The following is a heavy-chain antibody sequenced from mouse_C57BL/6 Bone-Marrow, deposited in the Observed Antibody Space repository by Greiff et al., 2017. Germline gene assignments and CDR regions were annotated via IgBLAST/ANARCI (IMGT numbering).Heavy chain of an antibody. V-gene: IGHV1-52*01. D-gene: IGHD1-1*01. CDR1: GYTFTSYW. J-gene: IGHJ3*01. CDR2: IDPSDSET. CDR3: ARTGFYGWFAY. Sequence: QVQLQQPGAELARPGSSVKLSCKASGYTFTSYWMHWVKQRPIQGLEWIGNIDPSDSETHYNQKFKDKATLTVDKSSSTAYMQLSSLTSEDSAVYYCARTGFYGWFAYRGQGTLVTGSA.